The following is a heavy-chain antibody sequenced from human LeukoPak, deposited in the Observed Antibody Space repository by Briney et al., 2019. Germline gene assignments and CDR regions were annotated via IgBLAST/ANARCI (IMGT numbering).Heavy chain of an antibody. J-gene: IGHJ3*02. CDR2: ISSSSSYI. D-gene: IGHD2-15*01. Sequence: GGSLRLSCAASGFTFSSYAMNWVRQAPGKGLEWVSSISSSSSYIYYADSVKGRFTISRDNAKNSLYLQMNSLRAEDTAVYYCASALGYCSGGSCLDAFDIWGQGTMVTVSS. V-gene: IGHV3-21*01. CDR1: GFTFSSYA. CDR3: ASALGYCSGGSCLDAFDI.